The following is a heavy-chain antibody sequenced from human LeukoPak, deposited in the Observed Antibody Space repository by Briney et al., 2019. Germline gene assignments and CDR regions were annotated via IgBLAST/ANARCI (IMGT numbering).Heavy chain of an antibody. CDR2: INYSGST. CDR3: ARGSKMVRGARHYNYFDP. J-gene: IGHJ5*02. Sequence: PSETLSLTCAVYGGSFSGYYWSWIRQPPGKGLEWIAEINYSGSTNYNPSLNNRVRSRVTISVDTSKNQFSLNLNSVTAADTAVYYCARGSKMVRGARHYNYFDPWGQGTLVTVSS. D-gene: IGHD3-10*01. CDR1: GGSFSGYY. V-gene: IGHV4-34*01.